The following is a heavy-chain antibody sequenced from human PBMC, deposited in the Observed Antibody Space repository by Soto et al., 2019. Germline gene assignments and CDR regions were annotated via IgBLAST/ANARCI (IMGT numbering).Heavy chain of an antibody. V-gene: IGHV3-74*01. CDR2: INGDGTTT. CDR3: VREGAVYCTTTSCLRPFDS. Sequence: DVQLVESGGGLVQPGGSLRLSCAASGFSFSGYWMHWVRQTPGKELVWVSRINGDGTTTTYADSVKGRFTTSRDTATNMLHLQMNSLRVEDTAVYYCVREGAVYCTTTSCLRPFDSWGQGTLVTVSS. J-gene: IGHJ4*02. D-gene: IGHD2-8*01. CDR1: GFSFSGYW.